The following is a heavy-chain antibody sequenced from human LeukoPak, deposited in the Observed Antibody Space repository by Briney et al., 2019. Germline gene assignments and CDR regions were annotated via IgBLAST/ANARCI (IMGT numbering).Heavy chain of an antibody. CDR2: IYTSGST. D-gene: IGHD3-10*01. Sequence: SETLSLTCTVSGGSISSYYWSWVRQPAGKGLEWIGRIYTSGSTNYNPSLKSRVTMSVDTSKNQFSLKLSSVTAADTAVYYCARDINYYGSGGYYYYYMDVWGKGTTVTISS. J-gene: IGHJ6*03. CDR3: ARDINYYGSGGYYYYYMDV. CDR1: GGSISSYY. V-gene: IGHV4-4*07.